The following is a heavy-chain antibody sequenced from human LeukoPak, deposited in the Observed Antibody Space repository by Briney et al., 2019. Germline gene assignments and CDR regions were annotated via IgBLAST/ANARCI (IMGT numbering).Heavy chain of an antibody. D-gene: IGHD4-17*01. Sequence: PGGSLRLSCAASGFTVSSNYMSWVRQAPGKGLEWVSVIYSGGSTYYADSVKGRFTISRDNSKNTLYLQMNSLRAEDTAVYYCARERSDYQNFDYWGQGTLVTVSS. J-gene: IGHJ4*02. CDR3: ARERSDYQNFDY. CDR1: GFTVSSNY. CDR2: IYSGGST. V-gene: IGHV3-53*01.